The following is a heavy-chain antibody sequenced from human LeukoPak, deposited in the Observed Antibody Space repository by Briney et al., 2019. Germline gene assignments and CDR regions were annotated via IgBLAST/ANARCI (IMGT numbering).Heavy chain of an antibody. V-gene: IGHV4-38-2*01. D-gene: IGHD3-22*01. Sequence: SETLSLTCVVSGYSLSSGYYWGWIRLPPGKGVGGVGSLYDSGSTYYNPSLKSRVTISVDTSKNQFSLKLSSVTAADTTVYYCARAKYYYDSSGNFDYWGQGTLVTVSS. J-gene: IGHJ4*02. CDR1: GYSLSSGYY. CDR2: LYDSGST. CDR3: ARAKYYYDSSGNFDY.